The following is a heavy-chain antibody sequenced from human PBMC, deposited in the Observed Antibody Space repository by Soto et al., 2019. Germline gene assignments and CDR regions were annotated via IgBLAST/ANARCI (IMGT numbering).Heavy chain of an antibody. Sequence: EASVKVSCKASGGTFSSYAISWVRQAPGQGLEWMGGIIPIFGTANYAQKFQGRVTITADESTSTAYMELSSLRSEDTAVYYCASPASDFRSGYPYGMDVWGQGTTVTVSS. D-gene: IGHD3-3*01. CDR2: IIPIFGTA. V-gene: IGHV1-69*13. J-gene: IGHJ6*02. CDR1: GGTFSSYA. CDR3: ASPASDFRSGYPYGMDV.